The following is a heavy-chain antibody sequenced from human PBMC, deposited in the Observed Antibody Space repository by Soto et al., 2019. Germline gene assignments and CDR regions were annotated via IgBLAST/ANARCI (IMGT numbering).Heavy chain of an antibody. D-gene: IGHD2-21*02. V-gene: IGHV4-39*01. CDR1: GDSISSRSYY. CDR2: IYYSGST. Sequence: SETLSLTCTVTGDSISSRSYYWGWIRQPPGKGLEWIGSIYYSGSTYNNPSLRSRVSMSIDTSKDQFSLKLKSVTAADTALYFCARQRTSVVTQAYFDVWGPGPLVTVSS. J-gene: IGHJ4*02. CDR3: ARQRTSVVTQAYFDV.